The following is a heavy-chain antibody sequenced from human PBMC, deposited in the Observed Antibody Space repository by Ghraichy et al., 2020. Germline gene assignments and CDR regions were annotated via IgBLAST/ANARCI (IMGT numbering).Heavy chain of an antibody. J-gene: IGHJ3*02. CDR3: ARGEGLGGWLSKDDAFDI. V-gene: IGHV1-8*01. Sequence: ASVKVSCKASGYTFTSYDINWVRQATGQGLEWMGWMNPNSGNTGYAQKFQGRVTMTRNTSISTAYMELSSLRSEDTAVYYCARGEGLGGWLSKDDAFDIWGQGTMVTVSS. CDR1: GYTFTSYD. D-gene: IGHD3-22*01. CDR2: MNPNSGNT.